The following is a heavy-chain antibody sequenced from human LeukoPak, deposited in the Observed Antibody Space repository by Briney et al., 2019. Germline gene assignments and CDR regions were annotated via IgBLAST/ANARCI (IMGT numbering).Heavy chain of an antibody. Sequence: ASVKVSCKASGGTFSSYAISWVRQAPGQGLEWMGGIIPIFGTANYAQKFQGRVTITTDESTSTAYMELSSLRSEDTAVYYCARLAVTGTWFGLDYWGQGTLVTVSS. CDR1: GGTFSSYA. CDR2: IIPIFGTA. J-gene: IGHJ4*02. D-gene: IGHD1-7*01. CDR3: ARLAVTGTWFGLDY. V-gene: IGHV1-69*05.